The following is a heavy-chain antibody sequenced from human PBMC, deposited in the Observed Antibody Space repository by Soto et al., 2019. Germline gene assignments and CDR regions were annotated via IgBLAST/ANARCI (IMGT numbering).Heavy chain of an antibody. Sequence: SETLSLTCAVSGGSIDTFYWSWIRQPPGKGLEWIGYIYYSGTTNYNPSLKSRVTISLDTSKNQFSLKLGSVTAADTAVYYCARLGGGSSSVYYYYMDVWGRGTTVTVSS. CDR3: ARLGGGSSSVYYYYMDV. V-gene: IGHV4-59*01. D-gene: IGHD2-2*01. CDR2: IYYSGTT. J-gene: IGHJ6*03. CDR1: GGSIDTFY.